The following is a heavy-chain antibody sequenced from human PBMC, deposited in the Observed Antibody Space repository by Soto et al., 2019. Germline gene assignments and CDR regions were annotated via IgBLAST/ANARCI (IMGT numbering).Heavy chain of an antibody. V-gene: IGHV4-34*01. CDR1: GGSFSGYY. Sequence: SETLSLTCAVYGGSFSGYYWSWIRQPPGKGLEWIGEINHSGSTNYNPSLKRRVTISVDTSKNQFSLKLSSVTAADTAVYYCARANRYCSSTSWYPGYYYYMDVWGKGTTVTVSS. J-gene: IGHJ6*03. D-gene: IGHD2-2*01. CDR2: INHSGST. CDR3: ARANRYCSSTSWYPGYYYYMDV.